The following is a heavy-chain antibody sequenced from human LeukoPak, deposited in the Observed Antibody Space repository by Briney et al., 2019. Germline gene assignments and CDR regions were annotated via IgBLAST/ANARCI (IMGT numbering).Heavy chain of an antibody. CDR2: INYSGST. D-gene: IGHD2-15*01. J-gene: IGHJ4*02. V-gene: IGHV4-31*03. CDR1: GGSIASAGYY. CDR3: ARGNSDGKREDY. Sequence: SQTLSLTCTVSGGSIASAGYYWSWIRQHPGKGLEWIGYINYSGSTYYDPSLKSRVTISGDTSKNQFSLKLSSVTAADTAVYYCARGNSDGKREDYWGPGTLLTVSS.